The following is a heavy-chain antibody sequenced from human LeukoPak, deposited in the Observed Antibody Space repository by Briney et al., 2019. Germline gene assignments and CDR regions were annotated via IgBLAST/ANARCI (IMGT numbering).Heavy chain of an antibody. CDR1: GYTLTELS. Sequence: ASVKVSCKVSGYTLTELSMHWVRQAPGKGLEWMGGFDPEDGETIYAQKFQGRVTMTEDTSTDTAYMELSSLRFEDTAVYYCATDSPEGAAALEYFQHWGQGTLVTVSS. V-gene: IGHV1-24*01. CDR2: FDPEDGET. J-gene: IGHJ1*01. CDR3: ATDSPEGAAALEYFQH. D-gene: IGHD6-13*01.